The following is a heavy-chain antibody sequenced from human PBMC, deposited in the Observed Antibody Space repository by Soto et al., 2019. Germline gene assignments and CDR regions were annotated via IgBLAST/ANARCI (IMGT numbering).Heavy chain of an antibody. J-gene: IGHJ4*02. V-gene: IGHV3-30-3*01. CDR3: TRDPMVDSNGWYAAFDY. D-gene: IGHD6-19*01. CDR1: GFTFSRQA. Sequence: GGSLRLSCEASGFTFSRQAMHWVRQAPGKGLEWVAVVSFEGSNKYYADSVKGRFTISRDNSRNTLYLQMNSLRVEDTALYHCTRDPMVDSNGWYAAFDYWGQGTLVTVSS. CDR2: VSFEGSNK.